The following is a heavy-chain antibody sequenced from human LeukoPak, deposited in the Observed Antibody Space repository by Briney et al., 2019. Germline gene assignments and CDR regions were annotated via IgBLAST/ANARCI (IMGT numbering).Heavy chain of an antibody. J-gene: IGHJ3*02. V-gene: IGHV3-64*01. CDR3: ARDRQYYGSGSYDI. CDR1: GFTFSSYA. Sequence: GGSLRLSCAASGFTFSSYAMHWVRQAPGKGLEYVSAISSNGGSTYYANSVKGRFTISRDNAKNTLYLQMNSLRAEDTAVYYCARDRQYYGSGSYDIWGQGTMVTVSS. D-gene: IGHD3-10*01. CDR2: ISSNGGST.